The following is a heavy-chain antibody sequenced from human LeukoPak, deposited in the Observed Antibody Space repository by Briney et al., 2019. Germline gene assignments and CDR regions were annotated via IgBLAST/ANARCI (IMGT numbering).Heavy chain of an antibody. CDR2: IYTSGST. D-gene: IGHD6-6*01. CDR3: ARGDLKYSSSSDYYYYMDV. Sequence: SETLSLTCTVSGGSISSYYWSWIRQPAGKGLEWIGRIYTSGSTNYNPSHKSRVTMSVDTSKNQFSLKLSSVTAANTAVYYCARGDLKYSSSSDYYYYMDVWGKGTTVTVSS. J-gene: IGHJ6*03. V-gene: IGHV4-4*07. CDR1: GGSISSYY.